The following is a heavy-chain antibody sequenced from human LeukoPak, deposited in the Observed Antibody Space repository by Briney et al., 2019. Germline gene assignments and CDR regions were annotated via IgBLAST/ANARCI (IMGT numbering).Heavy chain of an antibody. J-gene: IGHJ6*03. D-gene: IGHD1-20*01. CDR2: IYPGDSDT. CDR3: ARHRYTWPLYYYMDV. Sequence: GESLKISCKGSGYSSTSYWIGWVRQMPGKGLEWMGIIYPGDSDTRYSPSFQGQVTISADKSISTAYLQWSSLKASDTAMYYCARHRYTWPLYYYMDVWGKGTTVTVSS. V-gene: IGHV5-51*01. CDR1: GYSSTSYW.